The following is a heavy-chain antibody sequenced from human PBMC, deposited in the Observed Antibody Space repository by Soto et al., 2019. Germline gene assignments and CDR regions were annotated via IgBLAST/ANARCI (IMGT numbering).Heavy chain of an antibody. D-gene: IGHD4-17*01. Sequence: SLRLSCAASGFTFTRYSMNWVRQAPGKGLEWVSSISSTTNYIYYADSVEGRFTVSRDNSKNTLYLQMNSLGAEDTAVYYCAKPPTTKTTYNWYLDLWGRGTLVTVSS. CDR2: ISSTTNYI. CDR3: AKPPTTKTTYNWYLDL. CDR1: GFTFTRYS. V-gene: IGHV3-21*04. J-gene: IGHJ2*01.